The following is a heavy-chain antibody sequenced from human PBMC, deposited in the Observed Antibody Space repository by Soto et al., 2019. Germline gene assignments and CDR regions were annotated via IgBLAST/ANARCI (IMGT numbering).Heavy chain of an antibody. V-gene: IGHV4-59*01. CDR2: IYYSGST. D-gene: IGHD3-22*01. CDR1: GGSISSYY. CDR3: AREISVHYYDSSGYFDY. Sequence: SETLSLTCTVSGGSISSYYWSWIRQPPGKGLEWIGYIYYSGSTNYNPSLKSRVTISVDTSKNQFSLKLSSVTAADTAVYYFAREISVHYYDSSGYFDYWGQGTLVTVSS. J-gene: IGHJ4*02.